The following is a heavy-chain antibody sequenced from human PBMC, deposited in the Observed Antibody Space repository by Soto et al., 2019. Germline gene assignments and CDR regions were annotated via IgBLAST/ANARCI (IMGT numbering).Heavy chain of an antibody. Sequence: PGGSLRLSCAAPGFTFSSYDMHWVRQATGKGLEWVSAIGTAGDTYYPGSVKGRFTIFRENAKNSLYLQMNSLRAEDTAVYYCAREHYDFWSGYYYYYYGMDVWGQGTTVTVSS. V-gene: IGHV3-13*01. CDR2: IGTAGDT. CDR1: GFTFSSYD. D-gene: IGHD3-3*01. J-gene: IGHJ6*02. CDR3: AREHYDFWSGYYYYYYGMDV.